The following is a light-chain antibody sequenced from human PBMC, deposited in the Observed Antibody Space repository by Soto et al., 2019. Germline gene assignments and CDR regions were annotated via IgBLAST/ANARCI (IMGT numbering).Light chain of an antibody. V-gene: IGLV2-11*01. J-gene: IGLJ1*01. CDR1: SSDVGDYNY. CDR2: DVN. CDR3: CSYAGSYTYV. Sequence: QSALTQPRSVSGSPGQSVTISCTGTSSDVGDYNYVSWYQQHPGKAPKLMIYDVNKRPSGVPDRFSGSKSGNTASLTISGLQADDEADYYCCSYAGSYTYVFGTGTKLTVL.